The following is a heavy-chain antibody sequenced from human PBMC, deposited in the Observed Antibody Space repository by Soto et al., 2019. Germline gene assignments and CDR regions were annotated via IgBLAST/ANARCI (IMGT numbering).Heavy chain of an antibody. J-gene: IGHJ4*02. V-gene: IGHV3-30-3*01. Sequence: GGSLRLSCAASGFTFSSYAMHWVRQAPGKGLEWVAVISYDGSNKYYADSVKGRFTISRDNSKNTLYLQMNSLRAEDTAVYYCAKDRVRYSSGWNVDYWGQGTLVTVSS. CDR3: AKDRVRYSSGWNVDY. D-gene: IGHD6-19*01. CDR2: ISYDGSNK. CDR1: GFTFSSYA.